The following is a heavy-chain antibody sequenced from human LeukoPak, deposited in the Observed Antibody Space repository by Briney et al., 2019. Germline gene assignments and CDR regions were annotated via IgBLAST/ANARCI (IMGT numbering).Heavy chain of an antibody. CDR2: IIPILGIA. Sequence: SVKVSCKASGGTFSSYAISWVRQAPGQGLEWKGRIIPILGIANYAQKFQGRVTITADKSTSTAYMELSSLRSEDTAVYYCASEIAAAGTGGFDYWGQGTLVTVSS. J-gene: IGHJ4*02. CDR1: GGTFSSYA. CDR3: ASEIAAAGTGGFDY. D-gene: IGHD6-13*01. V-gene: IGHV1-69*04.